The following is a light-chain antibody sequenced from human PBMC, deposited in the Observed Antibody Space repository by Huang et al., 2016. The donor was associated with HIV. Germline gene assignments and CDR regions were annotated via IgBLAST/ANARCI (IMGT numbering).Light chain of an antibody. J-gene: IGKJ1*01. Sequence: DIVLTQSPGTLSLSPGERATLSCRASQSVGSNFLGWYQQKPGQAPRLLIYDASYRASGIPAMFSGSGSGTDFTLTISRLDPEDFAVYYCQQYTKSPPTFGQGTKVEI. CDR2: DAS. V-gene: IGKV3-20*01. CDR1: QSVGSNF. CDR3: QQYTKSPPT.